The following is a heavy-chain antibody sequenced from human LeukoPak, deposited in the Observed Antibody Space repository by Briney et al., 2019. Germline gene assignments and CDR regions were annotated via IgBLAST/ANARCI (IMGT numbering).Heavy chain of an antibody. V-gene: IGHV3-9*01. D-gene: IGHD5-18*01. CDR2: ISWNSGSI. Sequence: PGRSLRLSCAASGFTFDDYAMPWVRQAPGKGLEWVSGISWNSGSIGYADSVKGRFTISRDNAKNSLYLQMNSLRAEDTAVYYCAKSAGYSYRFDYWGQGTLVTVSS. J-gene: IGHJ4*02. CDR1: GFTFDDYA. CDR3: AKSAGYSYRFDY.